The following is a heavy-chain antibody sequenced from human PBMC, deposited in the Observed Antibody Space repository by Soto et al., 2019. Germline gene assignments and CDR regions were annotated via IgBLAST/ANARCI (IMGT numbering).Heavy chain of an antibody. CDR1: GATLNTFINYG. CDR3: AGGAATKILVVIYDAFEI. CDR2: IIPVFGRG. Sequence: QVQLVQSGAEVKKPGSSLKVSCQGSGATLNTFINYGITWVRQAPVQGLEWMGGIIPVFGRGNYAQKFQSRVPISVDETTRTAYMDLSSSRSEDTAVYYCAGGAATKILVVIYDAFEIWGQGTMVTVSS. D-gene: IGHD3-22*01. J-gene: IGHJ3*02. V-gene: IGHV1-69*12.